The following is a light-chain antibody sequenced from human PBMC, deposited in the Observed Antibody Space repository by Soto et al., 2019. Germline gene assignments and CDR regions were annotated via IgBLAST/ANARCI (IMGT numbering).Light chain of an antibody. J-gene: IGKJ2*01. Sequence: EIVLTQSPGTLSLSPGEGATLSCRASQSVRNNNLAWYQQKPGQAPRLLIYGASRRATGIPDRFSGSGSGRYFTLTISRLEPEDFAVYYCQQYNSSPPDTFGQGTKLEIK. CDR2: GAS. CDR1: QSVRNNN. V-gene: IGKV3-20*01. CDR3: QQYNSSPPDT.